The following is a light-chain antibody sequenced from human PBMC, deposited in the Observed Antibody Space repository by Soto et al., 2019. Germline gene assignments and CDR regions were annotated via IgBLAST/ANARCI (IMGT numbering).Light chain of an antibody. Sequence: DIQMTQSPSSLSAAVGDRVTITCRASQTVTNYLYWYHQQPGKAPKLLIHSTSTLQTEAPSRFSGSGSGTDFTLTIDSLQPEDFGTYYCQQSYSFARTLGKGTKV. CDR3: QQSYSFART. J-gene: IGKJ1*01. CDR2: STS. V-gene: IGKV1-39*01. CDR1: QTVTNY.